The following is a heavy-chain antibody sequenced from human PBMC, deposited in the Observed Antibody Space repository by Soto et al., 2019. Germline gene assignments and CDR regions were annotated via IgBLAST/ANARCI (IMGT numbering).Heavy chain of an antibody. CDR2: INHSGST. J-gene: IGHJ4*02. D-gene: IGHD3-22*01. CDR3: ARGRASSYYDSSGYYIDY. Sequence: PSATLSLTCAVYGGSFGGYYWGWIRQPPGKGLEWIGEINHSGSTNYNPSLKSRVTISVDTSKNQFSLKLSSVTAADTAVYYCARGRASSYYDSSGYYIDYWGQGTLVTVSS. V-gene: IGHV4-34*01. CDR1: GGSFGGYY.